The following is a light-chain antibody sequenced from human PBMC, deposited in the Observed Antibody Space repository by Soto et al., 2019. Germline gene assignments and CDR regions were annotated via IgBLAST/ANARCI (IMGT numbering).Light chain of an antibody. CDR1: SSDVGGYNY. V-gene: IGLV2-11*01. CDR3: CSYAGSYTHYV. Sequence: QSALTQPRSVSGSPGQSVTISCTGTSSDVGGYNYVSWYQQHPGKAPKLMIYDVSKRPSGVPDRFSGSKSGKTASLTISGLQAEDEADYYCCSYAGSYTHYVFGTGTKVTVL. CDR2: DVS. J-gene: IGLJ1*01.